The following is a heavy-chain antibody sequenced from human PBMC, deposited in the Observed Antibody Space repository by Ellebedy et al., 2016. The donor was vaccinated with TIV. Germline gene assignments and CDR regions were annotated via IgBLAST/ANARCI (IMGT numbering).Heavy chain of an antibody. CDR3: ARGFGGGLDAY. CDR2: INNSSTLI. V-gene: IGHV3-48*02. D-gene: IGHD3-16*01. CDR1: GFTFSNYS. Sequence: PGGSLRLSCVASGFTFSNYSMNWVRQAPGKGLEWIAYINNSSTLIYYADSVKGRFTISRTNAKNSLFLQLSSLRDGDTAVYYCARGFGGGLDAYWGQGTLVTVSS. J-gene: IGHJ4*02.